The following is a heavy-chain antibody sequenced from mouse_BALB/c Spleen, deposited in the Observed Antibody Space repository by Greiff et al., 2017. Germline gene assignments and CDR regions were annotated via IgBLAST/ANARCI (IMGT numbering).Heavy chain of an antibody. D-gene: IGHD1-1*01. V-gene: IGHV5-12-2*01. Sequence: EVNVVESGGGLVQPGGSLKLSCAASGFTFSSYTMSWVRQTPEKRLEWVAYISNGGGSTYYPDTVKGRFTISRDNAKNTLYLQMSSLKSEDTAMYYCARRYGSSFDYWGQGTTLTVSS. CDR3: ARRYGSSFDY. CDR1: GFTFSSYT. CDR2: ISNGGGST. J-gene: IGHJ2*01.